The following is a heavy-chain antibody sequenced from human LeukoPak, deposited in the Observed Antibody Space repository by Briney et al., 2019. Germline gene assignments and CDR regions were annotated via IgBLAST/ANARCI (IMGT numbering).Heavy chain of an antibody. CDR2: ISSSSYI. V-gene: IGHV3-21*01. CDR3: ARDRSGSHYYGMDV. Sequence: GGSLRLSCAASGFTFSSYSMNWVRQAPGNRLEWVSSISSSSYIYYADSVKGRFTISRDNAKNSLYLQMNSLRAEDTAVYYCARDRSGSHYYGMDVWGQGTTVTVSS. J-gene: IGHJ6*02. CDR1: GFTFSSYS. D-gene: IGHD3-10*01.